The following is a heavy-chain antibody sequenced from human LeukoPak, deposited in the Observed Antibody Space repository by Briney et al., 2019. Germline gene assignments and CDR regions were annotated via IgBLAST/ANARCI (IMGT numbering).Heavy chain of an antibody. CDR3: ARDVERYSWAAFDI. CDR2: ICSSSSYI. D-gene: IGHD3-9*01. V-gene: IGHV3-21*01. CDR1: GFTFSSYS. Sequence: PGGSLRLSCAASGFTFSSYSMNWVRQAPGKGLEWVSSICSSSSYIYYADSVKGRFTISRDNAKNSLYLQMNSLRAEDTAVYYCARDVERYSWAAFDIWGQGTMVTVSS. J-gene: IGHJ3*02.